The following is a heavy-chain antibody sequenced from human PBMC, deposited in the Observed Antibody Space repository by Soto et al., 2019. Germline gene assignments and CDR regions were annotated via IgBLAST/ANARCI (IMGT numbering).Heavy chain of an antibody. V-gene: IGHV4-34*01. CDR3: ASVVLINGLQAGDY. CDR2: INHSGST. CDR1: GWSFSGYY. J-gene: IGHJ4*02. D-gene: IGHD3-22*01. Sequence: PSETLSLTCAFYGWSFSGYYWSLIRQPPGKGLEWIGEINHSGSTNYNPSLKSRVTLSVDTSKNQFSLKLSSVTAADTAVYYGASVVLINGLQAGDYWGQGTLATAPQ.